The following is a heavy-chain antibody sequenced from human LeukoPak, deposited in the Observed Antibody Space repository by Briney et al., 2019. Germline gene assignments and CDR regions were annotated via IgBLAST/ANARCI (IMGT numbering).Heavy chain of an antibody. CDR3: ARKDDHGGRVY. J-gene: IGHJ4*02. CDR2: ISSSGSTI. D-gene: IGHD3-16*01. Sequence: GGSLRLSCAASGFTFSSYSVNWVRQAPGKGLEWVSYISSSGSTIYYADSVKGRFTISRDNAKNSLYLQMNSLRAEDTAVYYCARKDDHGGRVYWGQGTLVTVSS. V-gene: IGHV3-48*04. CDR1: GFTFSSYS.